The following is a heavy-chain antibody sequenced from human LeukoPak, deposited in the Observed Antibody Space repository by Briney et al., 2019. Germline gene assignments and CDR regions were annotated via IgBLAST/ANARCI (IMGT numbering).Heavy chain of an antibody. J-gene: IGHJ6*02. D-gene: IGHD2/OR15-2a*01. CDR1: GYTFTSYY. V-gene: IGHV1-46*01. Sequence: ASLNLSCKASGYTFTSYYMHCGRQSPGQRLGALRIINPCDAVTSYAQKFQGRATVSRDTSTSKLYMELSSLRSEDTALYYCAREPNKDGHNGIDVWGQGTTVTVSS. CDR2: INPCDAVT. CDR3: AREPNKDGHNGIDV.